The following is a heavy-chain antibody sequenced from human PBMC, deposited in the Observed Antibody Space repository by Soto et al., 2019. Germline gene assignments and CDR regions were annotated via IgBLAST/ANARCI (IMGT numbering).Heavy chain of an antibody. Sequence: ASVKVSCKASGYTFTSYDINWVRQATGQGLEWMGWMNPNSGNTGYAQKFQGRVTMTRNTSISTAYMELSSLRSEDTAVYYCAKAISISARPKEVDYYYYGTDVWGQGTTVPDSS. V-gene: IGHV1-8*01. CDR2: MNPNSGNT. J-gene: IGHJ6*02. D-gene: IGHD6-6*01. CDR1: GYTFTSYD. CDR3: AKAISISARPKEVDYYYYGTDV.